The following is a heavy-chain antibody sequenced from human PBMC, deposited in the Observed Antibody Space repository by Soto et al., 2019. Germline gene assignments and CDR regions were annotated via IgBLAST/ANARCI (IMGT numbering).Heavy chain of an antibody. CDR1: GFTFSSYA. V-gene: IGHV3-30*04. J-gene: IGHJ4*02. CDR2: ISYDGRNK. D-gene: IGHD2-21*02. Sequence: QVQLVESGGGVVQPGRSLRLSCVASGFTFSSYAMHWVRQAPGRGLEWVAVISYDGRNKYYADSVKGRFTISRDHSRDTLYLQMNSLRAEDTAVYYCERDTELVVTAIFDYWGQGTLVTVSS. CDR3: ERDTELVVTAIFDY.